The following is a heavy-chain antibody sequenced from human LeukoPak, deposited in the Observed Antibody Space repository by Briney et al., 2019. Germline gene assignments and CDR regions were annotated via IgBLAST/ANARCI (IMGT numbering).Heavy chain of an antibody. CDR2: ISSGGSII. CDR1: GFTFSSYE. Sequence: PGGSLRLSCAASGFTFSSYEMNWVRQAPGKGLEWVSYISSGGSIIYYADSVKGRFTISRDNAKNSLYLQLNTLRAEDTAVYFCARDDYGSSGYIDYWGQGTLVTVSS. J-gene: IGHJ4*02. D-gene: IGHD3-22*01. CDR3: ARDDYGSSGYIDY. V-gene: IGHV3-48*03.